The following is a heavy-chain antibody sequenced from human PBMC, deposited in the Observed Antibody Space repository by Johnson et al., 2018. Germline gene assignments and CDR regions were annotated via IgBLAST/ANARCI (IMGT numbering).Heavy chain of an antibody. D-gene: IGHD2-2*01. CDR3: AKDLYSSMSCCPGV. CDR2: LNGRGDNT. CDR1: GLSFSSYS. Sequence: QDQLVQAGGGLVQAGGSLRLSCEATGLSFSSYSLNWVRQAPGQGLERVAILNGRGDNTLYADPVKGRFTTSRDDSKNTLYLQMNSPRAEDTAVYYCAKDLYSSMSCCPGVWGKGTTVTVSS. J-gene: IGHJ6*04. V-gene: IGHV3-NL1*01.